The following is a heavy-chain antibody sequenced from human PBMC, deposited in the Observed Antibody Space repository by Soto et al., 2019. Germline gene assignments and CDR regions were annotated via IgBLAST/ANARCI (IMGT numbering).Heavy chain of an antibody. D-gene: IGHD3-10*01. Sequence: SLRLSCTASGFTFGDYAMSWFRQAPGKGLEWVGFIRSKAYGGTTEYAASVKGRFTISRDDSKSIAYLQMNSLKTEDTAVYYCTREGTPAGFGELSTYNWLDPWGQGTLVTVAS. CDR2: IRSKAYGGTT. V-gene: IGHV3-49*03. CDR1: GFTFGDYA. J-gene: IGHJ5*02. CDR3: TREGTPAGFGELSTYNWLDP.